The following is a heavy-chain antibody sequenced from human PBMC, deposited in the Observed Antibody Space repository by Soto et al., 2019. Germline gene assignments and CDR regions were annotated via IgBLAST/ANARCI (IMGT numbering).Heavy chain of an antibody. Sequence: ASVKVSCKASGHTFSGHHMHWVRQAPGHGLEWMTYIDLDTGNTASSQKFQGRITTTRDTSFTTAYMDLSGLGSDDTALYYCVQERRGIGVCDYGGREPRVTVS. CDR2: IDLDTGNT. V-gene: IGHV1-2*02. D-gene: IGHD1-1*01. CDR3: VQERRGIGVCDY. J-gene: IGHJ4*02. CDR1: GHTFSGHH.